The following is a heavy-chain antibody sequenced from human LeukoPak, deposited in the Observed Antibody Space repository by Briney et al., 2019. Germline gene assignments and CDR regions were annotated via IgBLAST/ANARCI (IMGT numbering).Heavy chain of an antibody. V-gene: IGHV3-7*01. D-gene: IGHD1-26*01. Sequence: GGSLRLSRAASGFTFSSYWMSWVRQAPGKGLEWVANIKQDGSEKYYVDSVKGRFTISRDNAKNSLYLQMNSLRAEDTAVYYCGRTEIVGATNFDYWGQGTLVTVSS. CDR2: IKQDGSEK. CDR1: GFTFSSYW. J-gene: IGHJ4*02. CDR3: GRTEIVGATNFDY.